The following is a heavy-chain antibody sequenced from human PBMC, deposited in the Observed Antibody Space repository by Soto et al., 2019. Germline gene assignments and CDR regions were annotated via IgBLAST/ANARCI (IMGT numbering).Heavy chain of an antibody. J-gene: IGHJ4*02. V-gene: IGHV2-5*02. CDR3: ARSRRRESCRGGDCYYFGF. D-gene: IGHD2-21*01. CDR2: YYWDDDE. Sequence: QITLKESGPTLVKPTQTLTLTCTFSGFSFSDGAVGVGWFRQSPGKAPEWLAIYYWDDDEWHSPSLRTRLTISYEAARTEVLLSMVDMDPHDTATYFCARSRRRESCRGGDCYYFGFWGQGLLVAAS. CDR1: GFSFSDGAVG.